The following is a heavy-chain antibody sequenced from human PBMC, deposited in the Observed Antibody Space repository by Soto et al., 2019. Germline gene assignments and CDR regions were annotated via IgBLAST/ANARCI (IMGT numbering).Heavy chain of an antibody. J-gene: IGHJ4*02. Sequence: SETLSLTCTVSGGSISSYYWSWIRQPPGKGLEWIGYIYYSGSTNYNPSLKSRVTISVDRSKNQFSLKLSSVTAADTAVYYCAAMDTAMVTGDYWGQGTLVTVSS. V-gene: IGHV4-59*12. D-gene: IGHD5-18*01. CDR2: IYYSGST. CDR1: GGSISSYY. CDR3: AAMDTAMVTGDY.